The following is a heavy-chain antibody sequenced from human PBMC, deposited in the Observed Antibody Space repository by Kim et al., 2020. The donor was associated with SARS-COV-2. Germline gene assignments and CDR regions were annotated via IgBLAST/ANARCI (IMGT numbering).Heavy chain of an antibody. J-gene: IGHJ6*03. CDR2: ISGSGGST. Sequence: GGSLRLSCAASGFTFSSYAMSWVRQAPGKGLEWVSAISGSGGSTYYADSVKGRFTISRDNSKNTLYLQMNSLRAEDTAVYYCAKDGSHPTIFGVVIKYYYYMDVWGKGTTVTVSS. V-gene: IGHV3-23*01. CDR1: GFTFSSYA. CDR3: AKDGSHPTIFGVVIKYYYYMDV. D-gene: IGHD3-3*01.